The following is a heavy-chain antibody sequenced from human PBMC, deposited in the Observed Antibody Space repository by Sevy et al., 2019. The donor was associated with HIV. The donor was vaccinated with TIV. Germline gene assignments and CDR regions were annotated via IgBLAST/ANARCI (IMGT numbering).Heavy chain of an antibody. CDR2: ISFDGRNK. Sequence: GGSLRLSCAASGFTFADHASHWVRQAPGKGLEWVAIISFDGRNKRLAESVKGRFTISRDDSKNTVYLQMTSLRPEDTAVYYCARDHCTDGACFRSGYFDYWGQGTLVTVSS. D-gene: IGHD2-8*01. V-gene: IGHV3-30*04. CDR1: GFTFADHA. CDR3: ARDHCTDGACFRSGYFDY. J-gene: IGHJ4*02.